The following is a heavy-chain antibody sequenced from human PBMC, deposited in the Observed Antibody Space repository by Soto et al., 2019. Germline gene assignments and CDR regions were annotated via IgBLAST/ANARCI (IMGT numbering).Heavy chain of an antibody. Sequence: ASVKVSCKASGYTFTCYGISWVRQAPGQGLEWMRRISAYNGNTNYAQKLQGRVTMTTDTSTSTAYMELRSLRSDDTAVYYCARTTPGYDFWSGYYTNYYYYMDVWGKGTTVTVSS. CDR1: GYTFTCYG. CDR3: ARTTPGYDFWSGYYTNYYYYMDV. D-gene: IGHD3-3*01. V-gene: IGHV1-18*01. CDR2: ISAYNGNT. J-gene: IGHJ6*03.